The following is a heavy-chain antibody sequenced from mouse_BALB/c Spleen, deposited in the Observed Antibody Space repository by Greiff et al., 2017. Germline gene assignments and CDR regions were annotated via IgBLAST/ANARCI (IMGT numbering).Heavy chain of an antibody. J-gene: IGHJ2*01. CDR2: INPGSGGT. CDR1: GYAFTNYL. V-gene: IGHV1-54*01. CDR3: ARSNYGNAYYFDD. D-gene: IGHD2-1*01. Sequence: QVQLQQSGAELVRPGTSVKVSCKASGYAFTNYLIEWVKQRPGQGLEWIGVINPGSGGTNYNEKFKGKATLTADKSSSTAYMQLSSLTSDDSAVYFCARSNYGNAYYFDDWGQGTTLTVSS.